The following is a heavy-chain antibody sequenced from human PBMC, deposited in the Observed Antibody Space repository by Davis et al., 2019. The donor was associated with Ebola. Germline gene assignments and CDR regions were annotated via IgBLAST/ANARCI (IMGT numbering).Heavy chain of an antibody. CDR1: GFTFSSYA. CDR3: ARGGYSSGWYKDY. D-gene: IGHD6-19*01. CDR2: ISYDGSNK. Sequence: PGGSLRLSCAASGFTFSSYAMHWVRQAPGKGLEWVAVISYDGSNKYYADSVKGRFTISRDNSKNTLYLQMNSLRAEDTAVYYCARGGYSSGWYKDYWGQGTLVTVSS. J-gene: IGHJ4*02. V-gene: IGHV3-30-3*01.